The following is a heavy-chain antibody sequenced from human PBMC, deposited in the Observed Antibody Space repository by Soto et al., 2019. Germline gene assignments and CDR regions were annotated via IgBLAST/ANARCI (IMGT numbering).Heavy chain of an antibody. V-gene: IGHV4-34*01. CDR1: GGSFSGYY. D-gene: IGHD6-13*01. J-gene: IGHJ5*02. Sequence: SETLSLTCAVYGGSFSGYYWSWIRQPPGKGLEWIGEINHSGSTNYNPSLKSRVTISVDTSKNQFSLKLSSVTAADTAVYYCARSGQIAAAGHRDNWFDPWGQGTLVTVSS. CDR3: ARSGQIAAAGHRDNWFDP. CDR2: INHSGST.